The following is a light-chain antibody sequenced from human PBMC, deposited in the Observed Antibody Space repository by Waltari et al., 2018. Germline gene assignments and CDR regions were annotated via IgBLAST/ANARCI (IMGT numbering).Light chain of an antibody. V-gene: IGKV4-1*01. Sequence: DIVMTQSPDSLAVSLGERATINCKSSQSVLYNSDNKNYLAWYQQKPGQPPKLLIYWASTRESGVRDRFSGSGSGTDFTLTITSLQAEDVAVYYCQQYYGTPPRTFGQGTKVEIK. CDR2: WAS. CDR1: QSVLYNSDNKNY. J-gene: IGKJ1*01. CDR3: QQYYGTPPRT.